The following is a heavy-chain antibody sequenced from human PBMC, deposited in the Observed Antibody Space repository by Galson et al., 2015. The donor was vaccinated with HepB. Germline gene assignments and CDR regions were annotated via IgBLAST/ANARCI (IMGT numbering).Heavy chain of an antibody. D-gene: IGHD4-23*01. CDR2: IWYDGSNK. Sequence: SLRLSCAASGFTFSSYGMHWVRQAPGKGLEWVAVIWYDGSNKYYADSVKGRFTISRDNSKNTLYLQMNSLRAEDTAVYYCARDWTVVTPTWYFDLWGRGTLVTVSS. CDR1: GFTFSSYG. J-gene: IGHJ2*01. V-gene: IGHV3-33*01. CDR3: ARDWTVVTPTWYFDL.